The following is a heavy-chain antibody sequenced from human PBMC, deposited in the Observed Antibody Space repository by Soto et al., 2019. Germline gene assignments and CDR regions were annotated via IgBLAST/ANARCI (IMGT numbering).Heavy chain of an antibody. Sequence: QVQLVQSGAEVKKPGASVTVSCKTSGYTFSNYAINWVRQAPGQGLEWMGWISGYNGNTNYARTVQGRVTMTTDTSTGTVYMELRSLKSDDTAIYYCSRFIMVGGWVDPNYYHGMDVWGQGTTVTVSS. J-gene: IGHJ6*02. D-gene: IGHD6-19*01. V-gene: IGHV1-18*01. CDR3: SRFIMVGGWVDPNYYHGMDV. CDR2: ISGYNGNT. CDR1: GYTFSNYA.